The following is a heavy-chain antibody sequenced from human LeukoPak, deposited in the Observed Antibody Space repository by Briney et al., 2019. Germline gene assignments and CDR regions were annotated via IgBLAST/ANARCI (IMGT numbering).Heavy chain of an antibody. CDR2: ISGSGDST. D-gene: IGHD6-13*01. CDR3: AKDRRIAAAGTNYFDY. J-gene: IGHJ4*02. Sequence: PGGSLRLSCVASGFTFSSYAVSWVRQAPGKGLEWISTISGSGDSTHYADSVKGRFTISRDNSENTLYLQMNSLGAEDTALYYCAKDRRIAAAGTNYFDYWGQGTLVTVCS. V-gene: IGHV3-23*01. CDR1: GFTFSSYA.